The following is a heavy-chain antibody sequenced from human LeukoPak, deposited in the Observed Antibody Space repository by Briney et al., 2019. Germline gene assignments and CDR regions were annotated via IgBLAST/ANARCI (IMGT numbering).Heavy chain of an antibody. CDR1: GFTFSDYY. CDR3: AKDLGAIVVVPAAYFDY. V-gene: IGHV3-11*01. CDR2: ISSSGSTI. J-gene: IGHJ4*02. Sequence: PGGSLRLSCAASGFTFSDYYMSWIRQAPGKGLEWVSYISSSGSTIYYADSVKGRFTISRDNAKNSLYLQMNSLRAEDTAVYYCAKDLGAIVVVPAAYFDYWGQGTLVTVSS. D-gene: IGHD2-2*01.